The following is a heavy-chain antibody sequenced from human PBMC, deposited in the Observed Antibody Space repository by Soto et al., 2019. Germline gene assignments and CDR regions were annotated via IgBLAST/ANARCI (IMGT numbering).Heavy chain of an antibody. J-gene: IGHJ4*02. CDR2: ISGSGGST. Sequence: GGSLRLSCAASGFTFSSYAMSWVRQAPGKGLEWVSAISGSGGSTYYADSVKGRFTISRDNSKNTLYLQMNSLRAEDTAVYYCAKSAVLLRSGWYPIDYWGQGTLVTVSS. CDR1: GFTFSSYA. V-gene: IGHV3-23*01. D-gene: IGHD6-19*01. CDR3: AKSAVLLRSGWYPIDY.